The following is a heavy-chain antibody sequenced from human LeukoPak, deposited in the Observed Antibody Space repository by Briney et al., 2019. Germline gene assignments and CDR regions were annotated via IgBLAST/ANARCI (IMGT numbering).Heavy chain of an antibody. J-gene: IGHJ6*04. CDR2: FIPIFGTA. V-gene: IGHV1-69*01. D-gene: IGHD3-10*01. CDR3: ARGTMVRGATYYYYGMDV. CDR1: GGTFSSYA. Sequence: SVKVSCKASGGTFSSYAISWVRQAPGQGLEWLGGFIPIFGTANYAQKFQGRVTITADESTSTAYMELSSLRSEDTAVYYCARGTMVRGATYYYYGMDVWGKGTTVTVSS.